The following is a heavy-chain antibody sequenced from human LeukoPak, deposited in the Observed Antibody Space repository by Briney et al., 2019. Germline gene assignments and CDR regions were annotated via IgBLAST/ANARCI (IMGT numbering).Heavy chain of an antibody. Sequence: PGGSLRLSCAASGFTFDDYAMHWVRQAPGKGLEWVSLISGDGGSTYYADSVKGRFTISRDNSKDSLYLQMNSLRTEDIALYYCAKVNIVLVVAAALDYLGQGTLVTVSS. V-gene: IGHV3-43*02. CDR3: AKVNIVLVVAAALDY. D-gene: IGHD2-15*01. J-gene: IGHJ4*02. CDR1: GFTFDDYA. CDR2: ISGDGGST.